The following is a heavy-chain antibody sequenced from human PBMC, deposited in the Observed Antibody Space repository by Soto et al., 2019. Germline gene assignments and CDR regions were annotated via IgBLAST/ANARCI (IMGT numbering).Heavy chain of an antibody. J-gene: IGHJ6*02. CDR2: ISAYNGNT. CDR3: ARAGYYYGMDV. V-gene: IGHV1-18*01. CDR1: GYTFTSYG. Sequence: ASVKVSCKASGYTFTSYGISWVRQAPGQGLEWMGWISAYNGNTNYAQKLQGRVTMTTDTSTSTVYMELRSLRSDDTAVYYCARAGYYYGMDVWGQGTTVTVSS.